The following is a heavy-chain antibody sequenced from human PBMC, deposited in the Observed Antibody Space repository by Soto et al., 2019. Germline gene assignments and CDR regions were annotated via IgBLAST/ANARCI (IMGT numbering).Heavy chain of an antibody. CDR1: GGSISSNY. CDR3: ARSYGSGNYFDS. V-gene: IGHV4-59*01. D-gene: IGHD3-10*01. CDR2: ISYSGST. J-gene: IGHJ4*02. Sequence: QVQLQESGPGLVKPSETLSLTCTVSGGSISSNYWNWIRQPPGKGLEWIGYISYSGSTNYSPSLKSRVTISLDTSKTHFSLKLTSVTAAGTAVYYWARSYGSGNYFDSWGQGTLVTVSS.